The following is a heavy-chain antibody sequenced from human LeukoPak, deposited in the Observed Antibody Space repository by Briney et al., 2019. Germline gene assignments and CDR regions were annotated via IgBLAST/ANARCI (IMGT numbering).Heavy chain of an antibody. CDR3: ARDLPDIVSSQRMGD. V-gene: IGHV1-69*04. D-gene: IGHD2-15*01. CDR1: GGTFSSYV. J-gene: IGHJ4*02. Sequence: SVKVSCKASGGTFSSYVISWVRQAPGQGLEWMGRIIPILGIANYAQKFQGRVTITADKSTSTAYMELSSLRSEDTAVYYCARDLPDIVSSQRMGDWGQGTLVTVSS. CDR2: IIPILGIA.